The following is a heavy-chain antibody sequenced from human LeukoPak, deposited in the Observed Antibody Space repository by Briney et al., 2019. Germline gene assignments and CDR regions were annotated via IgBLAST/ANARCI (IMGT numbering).Heavy chain of an antibody. J-gene: IGHJ4*02. CDR3: ARTIVPAVDFDY. CDR2: INHSGST. D-gene: IGHD2-2*01. V-gene: IGHV4-34*01. CDR1: GGSFSGYY. Sequence: PSETLSLTCAVYGGSFSGYYWSWIRQPPGKGLEWIGEINHSGSTNYNPSLKSRVTISVDTSKNQCSLTLSSVTAADTAVYYCARTIVPAVDFDYWGQGTLVTVSS.